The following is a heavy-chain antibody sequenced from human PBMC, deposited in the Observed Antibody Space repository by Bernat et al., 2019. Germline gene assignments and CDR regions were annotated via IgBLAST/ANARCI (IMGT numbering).Heavy chain of an antibody. V-gene: IGHV1-69*06. CDR3: ARGGYCSSTSCYFYAFDI. CDR1: GGTFSSYA. CDR2: IIPIFGTA. J-gene: IGHJ3*02. D-gene: IGHD2-2*01. Sequence: VQLVQSGAEVKKPGSSVKVSCKASGGTFSSYAISWVRQAPGQGLEWMGGIIPIFGTANYAQKFQGRVTITADKSTSTAYMELSSLRSEDTAVYYCARGGYCSSTSCYFYAFDIWGQGTMVTVSS.